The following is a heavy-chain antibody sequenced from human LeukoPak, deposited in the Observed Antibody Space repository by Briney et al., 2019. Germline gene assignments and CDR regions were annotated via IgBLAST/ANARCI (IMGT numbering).Heavy chain of an antibody. Sequence: PSETLSLTCTVSGGSISSSSYYWGWIRQPPGKGLEWIGSIYYSGSTYYNPSLKSRVTISVDTSKNQFSLKLSSVTAADTAVYYCARHLYSSSMYGWFDPWGQGTLVTASS. CDR3: ARHLYSSSMYGWFDP. D-gene: IGHD6-13*01. J-gene: IGHJ5*02. CDR2: IYYSGST. V-gene: IGHV4-39*01. CDR1: GGSISSSSYY.